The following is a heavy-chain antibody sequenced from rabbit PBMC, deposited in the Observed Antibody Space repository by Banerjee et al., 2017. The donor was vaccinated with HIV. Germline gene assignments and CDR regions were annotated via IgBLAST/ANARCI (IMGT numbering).Heavy chain of an antibody. J-gene: IGHJ4*01. Sequence: QSLEESGGDLVKPGASLTLTCTASGIDFSTYHICWVRQAPGKGLEWIGCINTSLDSPYYASWAKGRFTISKTSSTTVTLQMTSLTAADTATYFCASAGSTYYYFNLWGPGTLVTVS. D-gene: IGHD8-1*01. V-gene: IGHV1S40*01. CDR2: INTSLDSP. CDR1: GIDFSTYH. CDR3: ASAGSTYYYFNL.